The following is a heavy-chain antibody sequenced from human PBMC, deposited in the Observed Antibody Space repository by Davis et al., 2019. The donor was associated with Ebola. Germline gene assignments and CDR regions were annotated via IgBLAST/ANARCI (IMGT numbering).Heavy chain of an antibody. J-gene: IGHJ4*02. D-gene: IGHD3-22*01. CDR2: ISGSGAST. CDR1: GFIFTNCA. CDR3: VKGIVVVTDLPFDY. Sequence: GESLKISCVASGFIFTNCAMYWVRQAPGKGLEWVSGISGSGASTYYADSVKGRFTISRANSKKTLYLQMSSLRTEDTAVYYCVKGIVVVTDLPFDYWGQGTLVTVSS. V-gene: IGHV3-23*01.